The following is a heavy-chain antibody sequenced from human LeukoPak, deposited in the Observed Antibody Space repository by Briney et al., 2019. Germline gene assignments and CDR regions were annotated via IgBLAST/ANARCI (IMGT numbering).Heavy chain of an antibody. J-gene: IGHJ4*02. CDR3: ARVGYSGYDSRPVFNY. V-gene: IGHV1-3*04. D-gene: IGHD5-12*01. CDR1: GYTFTNYA. CDR2: INTGNGNT. Sequence: ASVKVSCKASGYTFTNYALHWVRQAPGQRLERMGWINTGNGNTKYSQKFQGRVTITRATSASTAYMELSSLRSEDTAVYYCARVGYSGYDSRPVFNYWGQGTLVTVSS.